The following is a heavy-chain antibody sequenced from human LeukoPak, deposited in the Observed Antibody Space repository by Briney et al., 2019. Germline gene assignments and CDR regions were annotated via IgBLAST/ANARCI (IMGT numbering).Heavy chain of an antibody. V-gene: IGHV3-21*01. CDR3: ARDVGYCSGGSCYTYYFDY. D-gene: IGHD2-15*01. Sequence: PGGPLRLSCAASGFTFNSYSMNWVRQAPGKGLEWVSSISSSSNYIYYADSVKGRFTISRDNAKNSLYLQMNSLRAEDTAVYYCARDVGYCSGGSCYTYYFDYWGQGTLVTVSS. J-gene: IGHJ4*02. CDR2: ISSSSNYI. CDR1: GFTFNSYS.